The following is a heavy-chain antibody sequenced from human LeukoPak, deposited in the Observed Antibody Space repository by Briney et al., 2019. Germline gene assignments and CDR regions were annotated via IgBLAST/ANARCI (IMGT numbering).Heavy chain of an antibody. D-gene: IGHD2-2*01. CDR2: IYYSGST. CDR3: ASILRGSSIDY. CDR1: GGSISSSSYY. Sequence: PSETLSLTCTVSGGSISSSSYYWGWIRQPPGKGLEWIGSIYYSGSTYYNPSLKSRVTISVDTSKNQFSLKLSSVTAADTAVYYFASILRGSSIDYWGQGTLVTVSS. V-gene: IGHV4-39*01. J-gene: IGHJ4*02.